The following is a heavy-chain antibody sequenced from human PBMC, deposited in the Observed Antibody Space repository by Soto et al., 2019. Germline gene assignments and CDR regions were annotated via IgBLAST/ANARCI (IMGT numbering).Heavy chain of an antibody. CDR1: GFTFSGFD. CDR3: AKSQEIGTHFFDS. CDR2: IGTAGDT. J-gene: IGHJ4*02. V-gene: IGHV3-13*01. D-gene: IGHD6-13*01. Sequence: GGSLRLSCEASGFTFSGFDMHWVRQPTGKGLEWVSSIGTAGDTYYAVSVKGRFTISRDNAKNSLSLQMNSLRAGDMAVYFCAKSQEIGTHFFDSWGQGAQVTVSS.